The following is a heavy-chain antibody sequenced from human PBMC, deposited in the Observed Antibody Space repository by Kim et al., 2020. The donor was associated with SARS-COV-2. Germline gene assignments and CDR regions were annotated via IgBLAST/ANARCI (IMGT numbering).Heavy chain of an antibody. V-gene: IGHV4-34*01. CDR1: GGSFSGYY. CDR3: ARGPGAAAGTLVDY. CDR2: INHSGST. J-gene: IGHJ4*02. D-gene: IGHD6-13*01. Sequence: SETLSLTCAVYGGSFSGYYWSWIRQPPGKGLEWIGEINHSGSTNYNPSLKSRVTISVDTSKNQFSLKLSSVTAADTAVYYCARGPGAAAGTLVDYWGQGTLVTVSS.